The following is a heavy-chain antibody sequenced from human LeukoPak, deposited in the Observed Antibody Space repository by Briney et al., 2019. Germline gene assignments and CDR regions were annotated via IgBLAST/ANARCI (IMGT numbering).Heavy chain of an antibody. CDR2: ISSSSSYI. Sequence: GGSLRLSCAASGFTFSSYSMNWVRQAPGKGLEWVSSISSSSSYIYYADSVKGRFTISRDNAKNSLYLQMNSLRAEDTAVYYCARPSRGAAGFDYWGQGTLVTVSS. CDR3: ARPSRGAAGFDY. CDR1: GFTFSSYS. D-gene: IGHD6-13*01. V-gene: IGHV3-21*01. J-gene: IGHJ4*02.